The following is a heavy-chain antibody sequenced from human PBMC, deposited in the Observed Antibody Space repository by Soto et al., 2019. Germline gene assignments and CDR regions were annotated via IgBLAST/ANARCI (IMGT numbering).Heavy chain of an antibody. Sequence: ASVKVSCKASGDTFTNYAMHWVRQAPGQRLEWMGWINAGNGNTKYSQKFQGRVTITRDTSASTAYMELSSVTAADTAVYYCARGLITGSQYSGGWYYFDSWGQGTQVTVSS. CDR3: ARGLITGSQYSGGWYYFDS. V-gene: IGHV1-3*01. CDR1: GDTFTNYA. J-gene: IGHJ4*02. D-gene: IGHD1-26*01. CDR2: INAGNGNT.